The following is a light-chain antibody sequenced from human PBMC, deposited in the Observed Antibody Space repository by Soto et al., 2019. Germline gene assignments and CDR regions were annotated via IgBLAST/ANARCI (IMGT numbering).Light chain of an antibody. CDR1: QSLLYRSNNKNY. V-gene: IGKV4-1*01. J-gene: IGKJ4*01. CDR2: WAS. Sequence: DIVMTQSPDSLAVSLGERATINCKSSQSLLYRSNNKNYLAWYQQKPGQPPKLLIYWASTRESGGPDRFSGSGSGTDFTLTISSLQAEDVAVYYCQQYYTTPLTFGGGTKVEIK. CDR3: QQYYTTPLT.